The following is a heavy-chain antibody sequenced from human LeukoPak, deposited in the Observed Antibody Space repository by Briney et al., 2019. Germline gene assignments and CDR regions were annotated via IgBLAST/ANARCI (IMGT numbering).Heavy chain of an antibody. D-gene: IGHD3-10*01. CDR1: GGSISSGSYY. CDR2: IYTSGST. CDR3: ARGAYYYGSGSYGHYYYYYMDV. Sequence: SETLSLTCTVSGGSISSGSYYWSWIRQPAGKGLEWIGRIYTSGSTNYNPSLKSRVTISVDTSKNQFSLKLSSVTAADTAVYYCARGAYYYGSGSYGHYYYYYMDVWGKGTTVTVSS. J-gene: IGHJ6*03. V-gene: IGHV4-61*02.